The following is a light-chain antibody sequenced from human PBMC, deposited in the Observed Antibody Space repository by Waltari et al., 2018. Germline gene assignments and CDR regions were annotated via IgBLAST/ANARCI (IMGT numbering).Light chain of an antibody. V-gene: IGKV3-15*01. Sequence: EVLMTQSPATLSVSPGARVTLSCWARQNIHDNLAWYQQKPGQAPRLLIYGASTRATDIPARFRGSASGTEFTLTINSLQSEDLGIYYCQQYNKWPPLTFGGGTKVEIK. CDR2: GAS. CDR1: QNIHDN. CDR3: QQYNKWPPLT. J-gene: IGKJ4*01.